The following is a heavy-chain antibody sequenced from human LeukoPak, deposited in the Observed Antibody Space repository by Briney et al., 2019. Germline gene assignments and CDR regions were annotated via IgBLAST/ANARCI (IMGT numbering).Heavy chain of an antibody. CDR1: GGSISSSSYY. V-gene: IGHV4-39*01. Sequence: PSETLSLTCTVSGGSISSSSYYWGWIRQPPGKGLEWIGSIYYSGSTYYNPSLKSRVTISVDTSKNQFSLKLSSVTAADTAVYYCARQQMYYYASESRYYFDYWGQGTLVTVSS. D-gene: IGHD3-10*01. CDR2: IYYSGST. CDR3: ARQQMYYYASESRYYFDY. J-gene: IGHJ4*02.